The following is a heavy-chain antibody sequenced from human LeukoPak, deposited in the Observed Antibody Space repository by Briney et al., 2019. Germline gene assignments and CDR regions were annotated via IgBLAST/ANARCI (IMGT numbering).Heavy chain of an antibody. D-gene: IGHD3-22*01. CDR2: IYTSGNT. CDR1: GGSISSGSYY. Sequence: HPSETLSLTCTVSGGSISSGSYYWSWIRQSAGKGLEWIGRIYTSGNTNYNPSLKSRVTISVDTSRNQFSLKLNSVTAADTAVYYCARGGITMIVVGHDYWGQGTLVTVSS. V-gene: IGHV4-61*02. J-gene: IGHJ4*02. CDR3: ARGGITMIVVGHDY.